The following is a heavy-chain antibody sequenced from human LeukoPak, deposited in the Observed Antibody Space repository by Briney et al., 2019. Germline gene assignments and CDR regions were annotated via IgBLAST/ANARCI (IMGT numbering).Heavy chain of an antibody. CDR2: ISSSGSTI. Sequence: GGSLRLSCAASGFTFSSYEMNWVRQAPGKGLEWVSYISSSGSTIYYADSVKGRFTISRDNAKNSLYLQMNSLRAEDTAVYYCARVIVDYYGPGRTNWFDPWGQGTLVTVSS. D-gene: IGHD3-10*01. V-gene: IGHV3-48*03. J-gene: IGHJ5*02. CDR3: ARVIVDYYGPGRTNWFDP. CDR1: GFTFSSYE.